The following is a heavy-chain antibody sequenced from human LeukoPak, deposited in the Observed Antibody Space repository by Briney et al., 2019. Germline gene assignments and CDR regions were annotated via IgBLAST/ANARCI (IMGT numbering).Heavy chain of an antibody. Sequence: PGGSLRLSCAASEFTFSFYWMTWVRQAPGKGLEWVANILPDGSEKYYLDSVKGRFTISRDNPTNSLYLQINSLRAEDTALYYCGRLARNAWYAVDYWGQGTLVTVSS. V-gene: IGHV3-7*01. CDR3: GRLARNAWYAVDY. J-gene: IGHJ4*02. D-gene: IGHD6-19*01. CDR1: EFTFSFYW. CDR2: ILPDGSEK.